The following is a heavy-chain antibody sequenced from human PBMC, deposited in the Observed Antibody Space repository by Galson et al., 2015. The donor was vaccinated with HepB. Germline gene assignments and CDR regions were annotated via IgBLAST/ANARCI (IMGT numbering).Heavy chain of an antibody. CDR1: GFTFRSFG. CDR3: AREAPVAAPAAFDY. Sequence: SLRLSCAASGFTFRSFGIHWVRQAPGKGLEWVALIWADGTNTYYADSVKGRFTISRDNSKNTLNLQMNNLRAEDTAVYYCAREAPVAAPAAFDYWGQGTLVTVSS. J-gene: IGHJ4*02. D-gene: IGHD6-25*01. CDR2: IWADGTNT. V-gene: IGHV3-33*08.